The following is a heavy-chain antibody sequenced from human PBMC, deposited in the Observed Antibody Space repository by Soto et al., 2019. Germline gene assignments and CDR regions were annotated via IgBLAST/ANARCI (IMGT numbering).Heavy chain of an antibody. CDR1: GFTFSSYA. J-gene: IGHJ3*02. V-gene: IGHV3-23*01. Sequence: GGSLRLSCAASGFTFSSYAMSWVRQAPGKGLEWVSAISGSGGSTYYADSVKGRFTISRDNSKNTLYLQMNSLRAEDTAVYYCAVPSPTLRYFDWLFSADAFDIWGQGTMVTVSS. D-gene: IGHD3-9*01. CDR2: ISGSGGST. CDR3: AVPSPTLRYFDWLFSADAFDI.